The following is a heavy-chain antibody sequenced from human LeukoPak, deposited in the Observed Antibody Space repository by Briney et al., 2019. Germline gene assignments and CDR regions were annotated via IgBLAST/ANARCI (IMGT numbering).Heavy chain of an antibody. Sequence: WASVKVSCKASGGTFSSYAISWVRQAPGQGLEWMGGIIPIFGTANYAQKFQGRVTITADESTSTAYMELSSLRSEDTAVYYCARDLRATYYYDSSGLGDAFDIWGQGTMVTVSS. CDR2: IIPIFGTA. J-gene: IGHJ3*02. CDR3: ARDLRATYYYDSSGLGDAFDI. D-gene: IGHD3-22*01. CDR1: GGTFSSYA. V-gene: IGHV1-69*13.